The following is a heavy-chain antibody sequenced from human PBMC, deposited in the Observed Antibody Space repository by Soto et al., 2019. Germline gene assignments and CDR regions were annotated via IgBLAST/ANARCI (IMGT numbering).Heavy chain of an antibody. D-gene: IGHD3-16*01. CDR2: ISYDGSNK. V-gene: IGHV3-30*18. CDR3: ANGGLRLGELPYDY. J-gene: IGHJ4*02. Sequence: QVQLVESGGGVVQPGRSLRLSCAASGFTFSSYGMHWVRQAPGKGLEWVAVISYDGSNKYYADSVKGRFTISRDNSKNTLYLQMNSLRAEDTAVYSCANGGLRLGELPYDYWGQGTLVTVSS. CDR1: GFTFSSYG.